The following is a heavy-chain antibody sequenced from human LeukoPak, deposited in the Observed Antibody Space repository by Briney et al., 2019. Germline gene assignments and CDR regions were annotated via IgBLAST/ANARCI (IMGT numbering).Heavy chain of an antibody. D-gene: IGHD3-10*01. CDR2: INAGNGNT. Sequence: GASVKVSCKASGYTFTSYAMHWVRQAPGQRLEWMGWINAGNGNTKYSQKFQGRVTITADESTSTAYMELSSLRSEDTAVYYCARAIPYGSGSYRRWFDPWGQGTLVTVSS. CDR1: GYTFTSYA. V-gene: IGHV1-3*01. CDR3: ARAIPYGSGSYRRWFDP. J-gene: IGHJ5*02.